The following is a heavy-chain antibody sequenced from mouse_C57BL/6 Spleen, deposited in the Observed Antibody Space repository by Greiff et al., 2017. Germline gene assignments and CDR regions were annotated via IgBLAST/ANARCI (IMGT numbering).Heavy chain of an antibody. D-gene: IGHD1-1*01. J-gene: IGHJ4*01. CDR1: GFTFSDYG. CDR3: ARITTVVDAMDY. Sequence: EVHLVESGGGLVKPGGSLKLSCAASGFTFSDYGMHWVRQAPERGLEWVAYISSGSSTIEYADTVKGRFTISRDNAKNTLFLQMTSLRSEDTARYYCARITTVVDAMDYWGQGTSVTVSS. CDR2: ISSGSSTI. V-gene: IGHV5-17*01.